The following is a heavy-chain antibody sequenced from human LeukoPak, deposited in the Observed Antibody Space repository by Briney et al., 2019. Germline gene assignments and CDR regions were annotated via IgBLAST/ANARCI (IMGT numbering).Heavy chain of an antibody. CDR3: ARHGAGSGRNFDY. CDR2: IRYDGSNK. Sequence: GGSLRLSCAASGFTFSGSGMHWVRQAPGKGLEGVTFIRYDGSNKYYTDSVKGRLTISRDNSKNTLYLQMDSLRAEDTAVYYCARHGAGSGRNFDYWGQGTLVTVSS. CDR1: GFTFSGSG. V-gene: IGHV3-30*02. D-gene: IGHD3-10*01. J-gene: IGHJ4*02.